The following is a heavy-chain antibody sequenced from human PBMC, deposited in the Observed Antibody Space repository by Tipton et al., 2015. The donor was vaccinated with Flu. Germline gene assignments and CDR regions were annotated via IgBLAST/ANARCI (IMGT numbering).Heavy chain of an antibody. V-gene: IGHV4-4*07. Sequence: LSLTCTVSGGSISSYYWSWIWQPAGKGLEWIGRIYTSGSTNYNPSLKSRVTMSVDTSKNQFSLKLSSVTAADTAVYYCARDILLLSWFDPWGQGTLVTVSS. D-gene: IGHD3-10*01. CDR3: ARDILLLSWFDP. CDR1: GGSISSYY. J-gene: IGHJ5*02. CDR2: IYTSGST.